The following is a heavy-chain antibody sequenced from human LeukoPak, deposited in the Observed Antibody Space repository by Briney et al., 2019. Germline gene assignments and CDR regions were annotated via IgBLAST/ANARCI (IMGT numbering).Heavy chain of an antibody. J-gene: IGHJ4*02. D-gene: IGHD1-26*01. CDR3: AKGFSKKRHLGICDS. Sequence: GGSLRLSCAASGYRFDDYSMHWVRQVPGKGLEWVSGISWNSGSIGYAGSVKGRFTISRDNAKNSLYLQMNSLKTEDTALYYCAKGFSKKRHLGICDSWGQGTLVTVSS. CDR1: GYRFDDYS. V-gene: IGHV3-9*01. CDR2: ISWNSGSI.